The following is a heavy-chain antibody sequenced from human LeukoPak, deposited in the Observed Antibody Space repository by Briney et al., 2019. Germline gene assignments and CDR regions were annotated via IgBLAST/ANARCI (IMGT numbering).Heavy chain of an antibody. J-gene: IGHJ4*02. Sequence: GGSLRLSCAASGFTFDDYAMHWVRQAPGKGLEWVSGISWNSSSIGYADSVKGRFTISRDNAKNSLYLQMNSLRAEDTALYYCAKGPHQYSSSWYYFDYWGQGTLVTVSS. V-gene: IGHV3-9*01. CDR1: GFTFDDYA. CDR2: ISWNSSSI. D-gene: IGHD6-13*01. CDR3: AKGPHQYSSSWYYFDY.